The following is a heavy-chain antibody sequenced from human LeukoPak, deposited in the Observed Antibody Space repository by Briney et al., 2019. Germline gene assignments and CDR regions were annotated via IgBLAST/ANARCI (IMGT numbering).Heavy chain of an antibody. V-gene: IGHV4-39*01. CDR1: GGSISSSSYY. CDR3: ARRNYYGSGSYDY. D-gene: IGHD3-10*01. Sequence: SETLSLTCTVSGGSISSSSYYWGWIRQPPGKGLEWIGSIYYSGSTYYNPSLKSRVTISVDTSKNQFSLKLSSVTAADTAVYYCARRNYYGSGSYDYWGQGTLVTVSS. CDR2: IYYSGST. J-gene: IGHJ4*02.